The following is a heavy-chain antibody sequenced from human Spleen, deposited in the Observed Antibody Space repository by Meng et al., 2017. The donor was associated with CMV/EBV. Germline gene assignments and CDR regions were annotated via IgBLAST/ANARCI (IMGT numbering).Heavy chain of an antibody. Sequence: EGSLRLSCAASGFTFQNYSMNWVRQAPGKGLEWVSSISSSSSYIYYADSVKGRFTISRDNAKNSLYLQMNSLRADDTAVYYCAREYSSGYYYYYYGMDVRGQGTTVTVSS. D-gene: IGHD3-22*01. J-gene: IGHJ6*02. CDR2: ISSSSSYI. V-gene: IGHV3-21*01. CDR1: GFTFQNYS. CDR3: AREYSSGYYYYYYGMDV.